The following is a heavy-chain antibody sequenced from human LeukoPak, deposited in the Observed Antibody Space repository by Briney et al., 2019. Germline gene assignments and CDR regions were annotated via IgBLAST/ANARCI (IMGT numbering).Heavy chain of an antibody. D-gene: IGHD5-18*01. CDR1: GYTFTGYY. CDR2: INPSGGST. J-gene: IGHJ3*02. Sequence: ASVKVSCKASGYTFTGYYMHWVRQAPGQGLEWMGWINPSGGSTSYAQKFQGRVTMTRDMSTSTVYMELSSLRSEDTAVYYCARDTQKYSYKFDAFDIWGQGTMVTVSS. V-gene: IGHV1-46*01. CDR3: ARDTQKYSYKFDAFDI.